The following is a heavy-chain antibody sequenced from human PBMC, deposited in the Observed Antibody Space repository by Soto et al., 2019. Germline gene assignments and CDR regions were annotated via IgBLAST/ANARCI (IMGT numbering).Heavy chain of an antibody. J-gene: IGHJ5*02. CDR3: ARGFLTGSNWFDP. CDR2: IYYSGST. CDR1: GGSISSYY. Sequence: PSETLSLTCTVSGGSISSYYWSWIRQPPGKGLEWIGYIYYSGSTNYNPSLKSRVTISVDTSKNQFSLKLSSVTAADTAVYYCARGFLTGSNWFDPWGQGTLVTVSS. D-gene: IGHD3-9*01. V-gene: IGHV4-59*01.